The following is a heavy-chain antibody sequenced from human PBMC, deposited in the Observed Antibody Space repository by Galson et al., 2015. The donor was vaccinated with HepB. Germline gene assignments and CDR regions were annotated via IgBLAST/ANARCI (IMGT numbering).Heavy chain of an antibody. CDR2: IRNNARSYTK. D-gene: IGHD3-3*02. J-gene: IGHJ4*02. CDR1: GFTFSDYY. Sequence: SLRLSCAASGFTFSDYYMEWVRQAPGKGLEWVGRIRNNARSYTKDYVASVEGRVTISSEDSKNYLYLKMDSLKTEDTAVYYCSRTLPGIDLDYWGQGTLVTVTS. CDR3: SRTLPGIDLDY. V-gene: IGHV3-72*01.